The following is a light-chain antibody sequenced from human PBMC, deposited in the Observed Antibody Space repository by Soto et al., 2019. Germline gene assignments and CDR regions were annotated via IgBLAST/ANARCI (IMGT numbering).Light chain of an antibody. CDR3: CSLGV. J-gene: IGLJ2*01. CDR1: SSDVGSYNL. CDR2: EGS. V-gene: IGLV2-23*01. Sequence: QSVLTQPASVSGSPGQSITISCTGTSSDVGSYNLVSWYQQHPGKAPKLMIYEGSKRPSGVSNRFSGSKSGNTASLTISGLQAEDEADYYCCSLGVFGGGTKLTVL.